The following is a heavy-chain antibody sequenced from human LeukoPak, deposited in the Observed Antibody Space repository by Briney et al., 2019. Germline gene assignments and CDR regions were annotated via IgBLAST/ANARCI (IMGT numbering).Heavy chain of an antibody. CDR2: ITSSSTYI. D-gene: IGHD3-10*01. CDR1: GFTFSTYT. V-gene: IGHV3-21*01. J-gene: IGHJ5*02. Sequence: PGGSLRLSCAASGFTFSTYTMNWVRQAPGKGLQWVSSITSSSTYIYYADSVRGRFTISRDNAKNSLYLQMNSLRAEDTAVYYCAKDRGLGPMVRGVSDFDPWGQGTLVTVSS. CDR3: AKDRGLGPMVRGVSDFDP.